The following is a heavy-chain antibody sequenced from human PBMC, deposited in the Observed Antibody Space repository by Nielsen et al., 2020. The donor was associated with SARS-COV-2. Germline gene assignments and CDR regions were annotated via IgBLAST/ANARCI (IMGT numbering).Heavy chain of an antibody. CDR2: ISGDGGST. J-gene: IGHJ6*02. V-gene: IGHV3-43*02. Sequence: GESLKISCAASGFTFDDYAMHWVRQAPGKGLEWVSLISGDGGSTYYADSVKGRFTISRDNSKNSLYLQMNSLRTEDTALYYCAKVGMVRGVIVVDYYYGMDVWGQGTTVTVSS. CDR1: GFTFDDYA. CDR3: AKVGMVRGVIVVDYYYGMDV. D-gene: IGHD3-10*01.